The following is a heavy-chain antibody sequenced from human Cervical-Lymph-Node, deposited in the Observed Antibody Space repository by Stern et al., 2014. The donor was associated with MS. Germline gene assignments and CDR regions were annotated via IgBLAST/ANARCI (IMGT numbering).Heavy chain of an antibody. J-gene: IGHJ4*02. CDR1: GYTFTSYW. V-gene: IGHV5-51*01. CDR2: IFPGVSDI. Sequence: EDQLVESGPEVKRPGESLKISCQASGYTFTSYWIGWVRQMPGKGLEWIAIIFPGVSDIRSSPSFQGQVTISADKSSSPAYLQWNNLKASDTAIYYCARQRYFDYWGQGTLVTVSS. CDR3: ARQRYFDY.